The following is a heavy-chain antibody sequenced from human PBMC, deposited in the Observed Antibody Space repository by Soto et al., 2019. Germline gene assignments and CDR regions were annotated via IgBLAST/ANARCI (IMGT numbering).Heavy chain of an antibody. V-gene: IGHV4-39*01. J-gene: IGHJ5*02. Sequence: TSETLSLTCTVSGGSISSSSYYWGWIRQPPGKGLEWIGSIYYSGSTYYNPSLKSRVTISVDTSKNQFSLKLSSVTAADTAVYYCARHYFPFYYDFWSGYNWFDPWGQGTLVTVSS. CDR3: ARHYFPFYYDFWSGYNWFDP. CDR1: GGSISSSSYY. CDR2: IYYSGST. D-gene: IGHD3-3*01.